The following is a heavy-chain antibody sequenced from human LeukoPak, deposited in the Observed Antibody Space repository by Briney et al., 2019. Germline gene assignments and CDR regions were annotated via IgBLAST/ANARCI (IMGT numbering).Heavy chain of an antibody. J-gene: IGHJ3*02. D-gene: IGHD6-19*01. CDR1: GGSCSDYY. V-gene: IGHV4-34*01. CDR3: ATYSTGFDI. CDR2: INHRGST. Sequence: SETLSLTCAVYGGSCSDYYWTWIRQPPGKGLEWIGEINHRGSTHYNPSLKSRVTISVDTSKKQFSLKLSSVTAADTAVYYCATYSTGFDIWGQGAVVTVSS.